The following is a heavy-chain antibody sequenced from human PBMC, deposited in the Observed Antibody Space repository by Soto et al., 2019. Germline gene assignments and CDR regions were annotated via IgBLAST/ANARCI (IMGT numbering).Heavy chain of an antibody. V-gene: IGHV3-72*01. CDR1: GFTFSDHY. CDR2: IRSKANSDTT. Sequence: EVQLVESGGGLVQPGGSLRLSCAASGFTFSDHYMDWVRQAPGKGLEWVGRIRSKANSDTTEYAASVTGRFTISRDDSQNSLNLQMNSLKIGDTAVYYCVRNFYSGTYYFDYWGQGTLVTVSS. D-gene: IGHD1-26*01. CDR3: VRNFYSGTYYFDY. J-gene: IGHJ4*02.